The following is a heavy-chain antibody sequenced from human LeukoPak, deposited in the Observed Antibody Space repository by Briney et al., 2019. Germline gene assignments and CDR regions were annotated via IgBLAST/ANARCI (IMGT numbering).Heavy chain of an antibody. CDR2: IYPGDSDT. CDR1: GYRFTSYW. Sequence: GESLKISCKGSGYRFTSYWIGWVRQMPGKGLEWMGIIYPGDSDTRYSPSFQGQVTISADKSISTAYLQWSSLKASDTALYHCCTVFGVVLGDAFDIWGRGAMATVSS. J-gene: IGHJ3*02. CDR3: CTVFGVVLGDAFDI. V-gene: IGHV5-51*01. D-gene: IGHD3-3*01.